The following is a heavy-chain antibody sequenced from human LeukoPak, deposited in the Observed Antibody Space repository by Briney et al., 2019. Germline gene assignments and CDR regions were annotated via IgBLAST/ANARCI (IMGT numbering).Heavy chain of an antibody. CDR3: ARDPTTVTKGFDI. CDR1: DDSFSSHY. J-gene: IGHJ3*02. CDR2: ISYSGST. Sequence: SETLSLTCIVSDDSFSSHYRTWIRQPPGKGLEWIGYISYSGSTNYNPSLKSRVTISVDTSKNQFSLKLSSVTAADTAVYFCARDPTTVTKGFDIWGQGTLDTVSS. D-gene: IGHD4-17*01. V-gene: IGHV4-59*11.